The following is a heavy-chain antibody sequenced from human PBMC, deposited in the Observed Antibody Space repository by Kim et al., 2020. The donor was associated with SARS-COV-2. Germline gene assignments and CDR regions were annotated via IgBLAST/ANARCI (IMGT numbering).Heavy chain of an antibody. V-gene: IGHV4-4*02. Sequence: SETLSLTCAVSGGSISSSNWWSWVRQPPGKGLEWIGEIYHSGSTNYNPSLKSRVTISVDKSKNQFSLKLSSVTAADTAVYYCARDGGWRSGSYPGVYYGMDVWGQGTTVTVSS. CDR2: IYHSGST. D-gene: IGHD1-26*01. CDR3: ARDGGWRSGSYPGVYYGMDV. CDR1: GGSISSSNW. J-gene: IGHJ6*02.